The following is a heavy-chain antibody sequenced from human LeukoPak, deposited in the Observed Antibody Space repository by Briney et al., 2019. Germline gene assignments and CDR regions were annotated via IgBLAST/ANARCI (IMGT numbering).Heavy chain of an antibody. V-gene: IGHV4-39*07. CDR1: GGSISSSSYY. J-gene: IGHJ4*02. CDR2: IYYSGST. CDR3: VSHRDYNSGWPLDY. Sequence: SETLSLTCTVSGGSISSSSYYWGWIRQPPGKGLEWIGSIYYSGSTYYNPSLKSRVTISIDTSKNQFSLKLSSVTAADTAVYYCVSHRDYNSGWPLDYWGQGTLVTVSS. D-gene: IGHD6-19*01.